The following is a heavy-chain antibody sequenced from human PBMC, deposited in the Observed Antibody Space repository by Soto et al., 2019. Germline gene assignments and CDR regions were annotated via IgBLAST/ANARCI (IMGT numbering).Heavy chain of an antibody. D-gene: IGHD6-19*01. Sequence: EGQLLESGGGLLQPGGSLRLSCAASGFAFSNYDMSWVRQAPGKGLEWVSAISVSGDTTYYADSVKGRFTISRDNSKNTLYLQMNTLRAEDTAVCYCAKNRNTGVAGTSCWFGPWGQGTLVTVSS. CDR1: GFAFSNYD. CDR3: AKNRNTGVAGTSCWFGP. J-gene: IGHJ5*02. CDR2: ISVSGDTT. V-gene: IGHV3-23*01.